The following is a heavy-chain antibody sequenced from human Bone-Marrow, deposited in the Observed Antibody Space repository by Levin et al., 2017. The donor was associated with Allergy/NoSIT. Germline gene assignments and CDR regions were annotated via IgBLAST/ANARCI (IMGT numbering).Heavy chain of an antibody. J-gene: IGHJ4*02. V-gene: IGHV3-30*03. D-gene: IGHD1-1*01. Sequence: SGGSLRLSCVGSGFTFENHGVHWVRQAPGKGLEWVSVFSYDGITEYYADSVKGRFTSSRDNSKNTVYLQIQSLTPDDTAVYYCARTGGNHRHEFDSWGQGILVTVSS. CDR2: FSYDGITE. CDR1: GFTFENHG. CDR3: ARTGGNHRHEFDS.